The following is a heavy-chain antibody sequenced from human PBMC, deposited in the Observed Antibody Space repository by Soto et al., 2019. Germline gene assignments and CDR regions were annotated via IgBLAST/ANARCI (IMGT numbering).Heavy chain of an antibody. V-gene: IGHV1-69*01. CDR3: AREVGYGDFSAALLD. J-gene: IGHJ4*02. CDR1: GGTFSSHS. Sequence: VQLMQSGAEVKKPGSSVKVSCKASGGTFSSHSINWVRQAPGQGLEWMGGVISLFGTANYAHNFKGRVTITADQSTCTAYMELNSLRSDDTAVYYCAREVGYGDFSAALLDWGQGTLVTVSS. CDR2: VISLFGTA. D-gene: IGHD4-17*01.